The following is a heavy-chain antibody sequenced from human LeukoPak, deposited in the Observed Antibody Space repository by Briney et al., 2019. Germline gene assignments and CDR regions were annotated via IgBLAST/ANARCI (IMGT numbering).Heavy chain of an antibody. V-gene: IGHV3-30-3*01. J-gene: IGHJ3*02. CDR2: ISYDGSNK. CDR3: AKDGSRGSAFDI. Sequence: GGSLRLSCAASGFTFSSYAMHWVRQAPGKGLEWVAVISYDGSNKYYADSVKGRFTISRDNSKNTLYLQMNSLRAEDTAVYYCAKDGSRGSAFDIWGQGTMVTVSS. D-gene: IGHD3-10*01. CDR1: GFTFSSYA.